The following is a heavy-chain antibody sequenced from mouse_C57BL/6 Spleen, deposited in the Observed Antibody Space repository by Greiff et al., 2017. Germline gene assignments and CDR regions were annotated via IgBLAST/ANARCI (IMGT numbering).Heavy chain of an antibody. J-gene: IGHJ2*01. CDR2: ISYDGSN. V-gene: IGHV3-6*01. CDR1: GYSITSGYY. D-gene: IGHD1-2*01. Sequence: EVQLVESGPGLVKPSQSLSLTCSVTGYSITSGYYWNWIRQFPGNKLEWMGYISYDGSNNYNPSLKNRISITRDTSKNQFFLKLNSVTTEDTATYYCARDITTGGSLDYGGQGTTLTVSS. CDR3: ARDITTGGSLDY.